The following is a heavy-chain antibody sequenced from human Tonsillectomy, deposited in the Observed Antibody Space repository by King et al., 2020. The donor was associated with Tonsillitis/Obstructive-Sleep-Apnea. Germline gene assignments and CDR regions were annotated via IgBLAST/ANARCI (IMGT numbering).Heavy chain of an antibody. J-gene: IGHJ5*02. V-gene: IGHV4-34*01. CDR3: ARVYDFLSGGGPAPRFDP. D-gene: IGHD3-3*01. CDR2: INHSGST. CDR1: GGSFSGYY. Sequence: HVQLPQWGAGLLKPSETLSLTCAVYGGSFSGYYWTWIRQPPGKGLEWIGEINHSGSTNYNPSLKSRVTISVDTSKNQFSLKLSSVTAADTAVYYCARVYDFLSGGGPAPRFDPWGQGTLVIVSS.